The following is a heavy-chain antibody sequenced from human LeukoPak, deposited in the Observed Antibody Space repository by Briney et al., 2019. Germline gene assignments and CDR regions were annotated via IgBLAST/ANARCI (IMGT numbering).Heavy chain of an antibody. V-gene: IGHV3-30*04. CDR2: ISYDGSNK. Sequence: PGGSLRLSCAASGFTFSSYAMHWVRQAPGKGLEWVAVISYDGSNKYYADSVKGRFTISRDNSKNTLYLQMNSLRAEDTAVYYCARNYDYWSGPYYMDVWGKGTTVTVSS. CDR1: GFTFSSYA. CDR3: ARNYDYWSGPYYMDV. D-gene: IGHD3-3*01. J-gene: IGHJ6*03.